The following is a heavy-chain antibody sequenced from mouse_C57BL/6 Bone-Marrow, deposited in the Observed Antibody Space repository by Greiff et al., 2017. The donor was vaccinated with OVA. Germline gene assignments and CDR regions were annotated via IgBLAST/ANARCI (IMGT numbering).Heavy chain of an antibody. J-gene: IGHJ1*03. V-gene: IGHV6-3*01. CDR2: IRLKSDNYAT. D-gene: IGHD1-1*01. CDR3: HYYGSRHWYFDV. Sequence: EVKVEESGGGLVQPGGSMKLSCVASGFTFSNYWMNWVRQSPEKGLEWVAQIRLKSDNYATHYAESVKGRFTIARDDSKSSVYLQMNNVRAEDTGIAYCHYYGSRHWYFDVWGTGTTVTVSS. CDR1: GFTFSNYW.